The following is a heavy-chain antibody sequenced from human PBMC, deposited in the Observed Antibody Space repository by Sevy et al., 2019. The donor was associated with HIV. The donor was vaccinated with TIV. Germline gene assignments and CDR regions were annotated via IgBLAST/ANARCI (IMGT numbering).Heavy chain of an antibody. CDR1: GFTFSGSA. CDR2: IRSKANSYAT. Sequence: GGSLRLSCAASGFTFSGSAMHWVRQASGKGLEWVGRIRSKANSYATAYAASVKGRFTISRDDSKNTAYLQMNSLKTEDTAVYYCTSLRVGKAAADYFDYWGQGTLVTVSS. V-gene: IGHV3-73*01. CDR3: TSLRVGKAAADYFDY. J-gene: IGHJ4*02. D-gene: IGHD6-13*01.